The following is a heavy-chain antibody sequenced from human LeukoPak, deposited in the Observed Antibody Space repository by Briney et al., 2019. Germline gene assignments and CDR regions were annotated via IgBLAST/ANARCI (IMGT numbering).Heavy chain of an antibody. Sequence: SQTLSLTCTVSGGSISSGSYYWSWIRQPAGMGLEWIGRSYTSGSTNYNPSLKSRVTISVDTSKNQYSLKLSSVTAADTAVYYCASGYYDFWSGWFDPWGQGTLVTVSS. D-gene: IGHD3-3*01. J-gene: IGHJ5*02. CDR1: GGSISSGSYY. CDR2: SYTSGST. V-gene: IGHV4-61*02. CDR3: ASGYYDFWSGWFDP.